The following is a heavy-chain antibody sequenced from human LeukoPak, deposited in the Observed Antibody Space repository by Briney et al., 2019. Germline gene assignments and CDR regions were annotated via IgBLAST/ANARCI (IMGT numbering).Heavy chain of an antibody. V-gene: IGHV3-7*01. CDR1: GFTFTSYW. Sequence: PGGSLRLSCAVSGFTFTSYWLNWVRQAPGKGLEWVASIRQDGGERSYVDSVKGRFTISRDNTKNSLYLQMTYLRAGDTAVYYCARVYCSGGSCYSGYFDYWGQGTLVTVSS. D-gene: IGHD2-15*01. CDR2: IRQDGGER. CDR3: ARVYCSGGSCYSGYFDY. J-gene: IGHJ4*02.